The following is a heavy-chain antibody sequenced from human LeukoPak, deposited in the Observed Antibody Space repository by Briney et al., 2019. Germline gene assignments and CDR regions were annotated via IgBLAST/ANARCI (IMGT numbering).Heavy chain of an antibody. V-gene: IGHV3-66*01. CDR1: GFTVSSNF. CDR3: ARGYSGSSQPFEN. Sequence: GGSLRLSCAASGFTVSSNFMSWVRQAPGKGLEWVSVIHTGGSINYAGSVKDRFTISRDNSKNTLYLQMNSLRAEDTAVYYCARGYSGSSQPFENWGQGTPVTVSS. J-gene: IGHJ4*02. CDR2: IHTGGSI. D-gene: IGHD6-6*01.